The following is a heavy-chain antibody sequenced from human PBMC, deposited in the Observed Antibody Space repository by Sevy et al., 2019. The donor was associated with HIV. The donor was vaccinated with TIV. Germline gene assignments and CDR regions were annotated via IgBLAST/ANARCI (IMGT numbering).Heavy chain of an antibody. V-gene: IGHV3-33*01. CDR1: GFTFSTYG. Sequence: GGSLRLSCAASGFTFSTYGMHWVRQAPGKGLEWVAVIWFDGSDTYYANSVKGRFTISRDIAKNTLHLQMNSLRAEDTAVYYCARDLEFYDYGDYGPAFMPDYWGQGTLVTVSS. D-gene: IGHD4-17*01. CDR3: ARDLEFYDYGDYGPAFMPDY. CDR2: IWFDGSDT. J-gene: IGHJ4*02.